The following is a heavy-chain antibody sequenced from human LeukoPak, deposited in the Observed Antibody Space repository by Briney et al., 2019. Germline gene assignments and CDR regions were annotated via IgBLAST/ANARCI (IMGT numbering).Heavy chain of an antibody. CDR1: GGSISSGGYY. J-gene: IGHJ3*02. D-gene: IGHD3-22*01. CDR2: IYYSGST. Sequence: SETLSLTCTVSGGSISSGGYYWSWIRQHPGKGLEWIGYIYYSGSTYYNPSLKSRVTISVDTSKNQFSLKPSSVTAADTAVYYCARGGEAYYYDSSGYHTPGAFDIWGQGTMVTVSS. CDR3: ARGGEAYYYDSSGYHTPGAFDI. V-gene: IGHV4-31*03.